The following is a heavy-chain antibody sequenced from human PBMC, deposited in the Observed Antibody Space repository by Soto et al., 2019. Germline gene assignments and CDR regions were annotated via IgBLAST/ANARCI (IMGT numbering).Heavy chain of an antibody. V-gene: IGHV1-69*12. Sequence: QVQLVQSGAEVKKPGSSVKVSCKASGGTFSSYAISWVRQAPGQGLEWMGGIIPIFGTANYAQKFQGRVTITADDSTSTACTELRRLRCEDAAVYYCARAPPQDPLSRIWGQGTMVTVSS. J-gene: IGHJ3*02. CDR3: ARAPPQDPLSRI. CDR1: GGTFSSYA. CDR2: IIPIFGTA.